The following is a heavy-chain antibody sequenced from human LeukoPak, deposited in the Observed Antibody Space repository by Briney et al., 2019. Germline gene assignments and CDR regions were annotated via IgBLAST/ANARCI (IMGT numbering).Heavy chain of an antibody. CDR1: GFTVSNNY. V-gene: IGHV3-53*01. D-gene: IGHD3-9*01. J-gene: IGHJ4*02. Sequence: LAGGSLRLSCAVSGFTVSNNYMSWVRQAPGKGLQWVSIIYSDYSTYYAEYVKGGFTISRDNSQNTLYLQMNSLRAEDTAVYYCARDSGEILTGYFGYWGQGTLVTVSS. CDR2: IYSDYST. CDR3: ARDSGEILTGYFGY.